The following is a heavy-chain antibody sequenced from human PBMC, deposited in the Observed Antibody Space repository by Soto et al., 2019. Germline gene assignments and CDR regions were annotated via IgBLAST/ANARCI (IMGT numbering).Heavy chain of an antibody. Sequence: QVQLVQSGAEVKKPGSSVRVSCKASGGTFSSYAISWVRQAPGQGLEWMGGIIPIFDTADYAQTFQGRVTLTAXXXTXXAYMALSSLRSEDTAVSYCAPRSRARTTVYSGVAVWGQGTTVTVSS. CDR3: APRSRARTTVYSGVAV. D-gene: IGHD3-10*01. J-gene: IGHJ6*01. CDR1: GGTFSSYA. CDR2: IIPIFDTA. V-gene: IGHV1-69*12.